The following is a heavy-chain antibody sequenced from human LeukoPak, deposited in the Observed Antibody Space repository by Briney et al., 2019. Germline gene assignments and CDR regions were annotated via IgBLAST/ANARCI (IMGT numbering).Heavy chain of an antibody. D-gene: IGHD3-22*01. Sequence: ASVKVSCKASGYTFTSYGISWVRQAPGQGLEWMGWISAYNGDTKYAQKFQGRVTMTTDTSTSTAYIELRSLRADDTAVYYCARDQTFYFDSGGPNFDFWGQGSLVTVSS. V-gene: IGHV1-18*01. CDR1: GYTFTSYG. CDR2: ISAYNGDT. CDR3: ARDQTFYFDSGGPNFDF. J-gene: IGHJ4*02.